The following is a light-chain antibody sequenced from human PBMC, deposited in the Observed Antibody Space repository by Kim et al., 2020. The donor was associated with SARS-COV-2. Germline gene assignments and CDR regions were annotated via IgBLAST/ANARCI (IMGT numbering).Light chain of an antibody. CDR2: AAS. J-gene: IGKJ5*01. V-gene: IGKV1-6*01. CDR1: QGIRND. CDR3: LQDYNYPAIT. Sequence: AIQMTQSPSSLSASVGDRVTITCRASQGIRNDLGWYQQKPGKALKLLIYAASSLQSGVPSRFSGSGSGTDFTLTISSLQPEDFATYYCLQDYNYPAITFGQGTRLEIK.